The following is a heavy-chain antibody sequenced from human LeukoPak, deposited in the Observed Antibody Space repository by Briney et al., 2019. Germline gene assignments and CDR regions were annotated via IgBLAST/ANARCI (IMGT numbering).Heavy chain of an antibody. CDR1: GYTFTGYS. D-gene: IGHD1-26*01. V-gene: IGHV1-2*02. J-gene: IGHJ4*02. CDR2: INPKSGGT. Sequence: ASVKVSCKASGYTFTGYSMHWVQQAPGQGPEWMGLINPKSGGTNYAQKFQGRVTMTRDTSISTAYMELSRLRSDDTAVYYCARAPAKEQFDYWGQGTLVTVSS. CDR3: ARAPAKEQFDY.